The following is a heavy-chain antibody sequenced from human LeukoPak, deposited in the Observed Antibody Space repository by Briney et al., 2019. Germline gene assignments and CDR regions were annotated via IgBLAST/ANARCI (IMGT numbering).Heavy chain of an antibody. V-gene: IGHV3-23*01. CDR3: AKDISIVVVPSY. Sequence: PGGSLRLSCAASGFAFSSYAMSWVRQAPGKGLEWVSVISGSGGSAYYADSVKGRFTISRDNSKNTLYLQMNSLRAEDTAVYYCAKDISIVVVPSYWGQGTLVTVSS. CDR2: ISGSGGSA. D-gene: IGHD3-22*01. J-gene: IGHJ4*02. CDR1: GFAFSSYA.